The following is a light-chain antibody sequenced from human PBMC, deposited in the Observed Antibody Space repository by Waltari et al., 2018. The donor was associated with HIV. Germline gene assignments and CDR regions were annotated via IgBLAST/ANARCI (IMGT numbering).Light chain of an antibody. CDR3: QSYDSSLSPWV. Sequence: QSELTQPPSVSGAPGQRVTISCTGSRPNIGAGYDVPWYQQLPGTAPKLLIYGNSNRPSGVPDRFSGSKSGTSASLAITGLQAEDEADYYCQSYDSSLSPWVFGGGTKLTVL. CDR2: GNS. CDR1: RPNIGAGYD. J-gene: IGLJ3*02. V-gene: IGLV1-40*01.